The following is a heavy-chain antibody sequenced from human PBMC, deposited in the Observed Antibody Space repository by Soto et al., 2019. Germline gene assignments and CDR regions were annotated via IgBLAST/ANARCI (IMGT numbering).Heavy chain of an antibody. V-gene: IGHV3-23*01. D-gene: IGHD4-17*01. CDR2: MSGSGDST. CDR1: GLTFSSEA. CDR3: ANSPTIYGDHGFDY. J-gene: IGHJ4*02. Sequence: EVQVLESGGGLVQPGGSLRLSCAASGLTFSSEAMCWVRQAPGKGLEWVSGMSGSGDSTYYAASVKGRFTISRDNSKNTLYLQMNSLTAEDTAVYYCANSPTIYGDHGFDYWGQGTLVTVSS.